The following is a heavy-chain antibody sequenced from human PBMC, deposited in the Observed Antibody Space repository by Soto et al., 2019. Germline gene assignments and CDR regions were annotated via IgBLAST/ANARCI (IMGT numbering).Heavy chain of an antibody. J-gene: IGHJ5*02. CDR1: GGSISSSSYY. Sequence: ETLSLTCTVSGGSISSSSYYWGWIRQPPGKGLEWIGSIYYSGSTYYNPSLKSRVTISVDTSKNQFSLKLSSVTAADTAVYYCARRLLYCSGGSCSPNWFDPWGQGTLVTVSS. D-gene: IGHD2-15*01. CDR2: IYYSGST. CDR3: ARRLLYCSGGSCSPNWFDP. V-gene: IGHV4-39*01.